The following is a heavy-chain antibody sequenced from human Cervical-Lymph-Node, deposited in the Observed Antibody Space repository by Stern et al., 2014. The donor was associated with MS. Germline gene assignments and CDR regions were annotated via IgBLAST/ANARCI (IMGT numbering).Heavy chain of an antibody. J-gene: IGHJ4*02. D-gene: IGHD2-2*01. CDR2: INPSSGSP. Sequence: DQLVESGAEATKPGASVKVSCKASGYTLTSYYMHWVRQAPGQGLEWMGMINPSSGSPSYAQKFQGRVTMTRDTFTSTVYMELSSLRSEDTAVYYCARGLSTSGPYWGQGTLVTVSS. CDR1: GYTLTSYY. V-gene: IGHV1-46*01. CDR3: ARGLSTSGPY.